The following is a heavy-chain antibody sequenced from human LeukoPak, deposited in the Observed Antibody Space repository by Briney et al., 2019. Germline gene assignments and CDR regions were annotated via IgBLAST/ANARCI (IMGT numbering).Heavy chain of an antibody. CDR3: ARPDYGGNRGAFDI. CDR1: GYKFNTYG. V-gene: IGHV1-18*01. Sequence: ASVKVSCKASGYKFNTYGISWVRQAPGQGLEWMGWISAYNGKTDYAQKFQGRVTMTTDTSTSTAYMERRSLRSDDTAVYYCARPDYGGNRGAFDIWGQGTMVTVSS. J-gene: IGHJ3*02. D-gene: IGHD4-23*01. CDR2: ISAYNGKT.